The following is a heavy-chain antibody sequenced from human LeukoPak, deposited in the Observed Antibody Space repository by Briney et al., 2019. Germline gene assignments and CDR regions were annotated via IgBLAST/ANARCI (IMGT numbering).Heavy chain of an antibody. Sequence: ASVKVSCKASGYTFTSYGISWVRQAPGQGLEWMGWISAYNGNTNYAQKLQGRVTMTTDTSTSTAYMELRSLRSEDTAVYYCARDLEYYDSSGYRASFDPWGQGTLVTVSS. CDR2: ISAYNGNT. CDR1: GYTFTSYG. D-gene: IGHD3-22*01. CDR3: ARDLEYYDSSGYRASFDP. V-gene: IGHV1-18*01. J-gene: IGHJ5*02.